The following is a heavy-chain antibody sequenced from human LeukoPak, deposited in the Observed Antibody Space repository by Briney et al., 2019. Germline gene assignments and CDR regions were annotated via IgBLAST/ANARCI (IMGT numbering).Heavy chain of an antibody. D-gene: IGHD1-26*01. CDR3: ARVVGATGSSDY. CDR2: IYYIGST. CDR1: GGSISSNY. V-gene: IGHV4-59*01. J-gene: IGHJ4*02. Sequence: SETLSLTCTVSGGSISSNYWSWIRQPPGKGLEWIGYIYYIGSTNYNPSLKSRITISVDTSKSHFSLKLSSVTAADTAVYYCARVVGATGSSDYWGQGTLVTVSS.